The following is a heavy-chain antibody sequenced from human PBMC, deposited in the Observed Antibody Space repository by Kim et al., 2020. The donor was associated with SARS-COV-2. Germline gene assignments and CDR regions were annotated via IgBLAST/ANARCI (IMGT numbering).Heavy chain of an antibody. V-gene: IGHV5-51*01. CDR1: GYSFSTNW. J-gene: IGHJ3*02. CDR2: IYPGDSDT. Sequence: GESLKISCKGSGYSFSTNWIGWVRQMPGKGLEWMGIIYPGDSDTRYSPSFQGQVTISADKSINTAYLQWSSVKASDTAMYYCATRWFGELLYAFDIWGQGTMVTVSS. CDR3: ATRWFGELLYAFDI. D-gene: IGHD3-10*01.